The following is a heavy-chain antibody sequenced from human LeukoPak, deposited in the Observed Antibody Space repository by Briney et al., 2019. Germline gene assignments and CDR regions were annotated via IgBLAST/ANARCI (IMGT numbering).Heavy chain of an antibody. CDR2: ISYDGSNK. CDR1: GFTFSSYG. D-gene: IGHD3-10*01. V-gene: IGHV3-30*18. Sequence: GRSLRLSCAASGFTFSSYGMHWVRQAPGKGLEWVAVISYDGSNKYYADSVKGRFTISRDNSKNTLYLQMNSLRAEDTAVYYCAKDHRITMVRGVIIMGYFDYWGQGTLVTVSS. CDR3: AKDHRITMVRGVIIMGYFDY. J-gene: IGHJ4*02.